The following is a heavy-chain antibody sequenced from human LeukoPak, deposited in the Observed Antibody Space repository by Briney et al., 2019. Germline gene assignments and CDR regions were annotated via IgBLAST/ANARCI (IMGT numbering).Heavy chain of an antibody. V-gene: IGHV1-69*13. J-gene: IGHJ6*03. D-gene: IGHD1-26*01. CDR1: GGTFSGYA. CDR2: IIPIYGTA. CDR3: ARWGSGNYLPYYYYMDV. Sequence: SVNVSCKASGGTFSGYAISWVQQAPGQGLEWMGGIIPIYGTANYAQKFQGRVTITADESTSTAYMELSSLRSEDTAVYYCARWGSGNYLPYYYYMDVWGKGTTVTVSS.